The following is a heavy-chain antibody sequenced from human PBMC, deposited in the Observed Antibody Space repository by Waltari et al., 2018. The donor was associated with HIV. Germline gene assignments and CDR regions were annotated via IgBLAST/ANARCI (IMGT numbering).Heavy chain of an antibody. CDR3: ARGTGWEGSAALDAFDI. D-gene: IGHD2-2*01. V-gene: IGHV4-59*01. CDR2: IYYRGST. CDR1: GGSISSYY. J-gene: IGHJ3*02. Sequence: QVQLQESGPGLVKPSETLSLTCTVSGGSISSYYWSWIRQPPGTGLEWIGYIYYRGSTNYNPSLKSRVTISVDTSKNQFSLKLSSVTAADTAVYYCARGTGWEGSAALDAFDIWGQGTMVTVSS.